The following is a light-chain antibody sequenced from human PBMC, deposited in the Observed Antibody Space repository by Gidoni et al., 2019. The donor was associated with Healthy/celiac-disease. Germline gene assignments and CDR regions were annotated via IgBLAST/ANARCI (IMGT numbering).Light chain of an antibody. CDR2: DAS. Sequence: DIQMTQSPSSLSASVGDRVTITCQASQDISNYLNWYQQKPGKAPKLLIYDASNVETGVPSRFGGSGARADFPFTISSLQPEDIATYYFQQYDTLALTFGGGTKVEIK. V-gene: IGKV1-33*01. J-gene: IGKJ4*01. CDR1: QDISNY. CDR3: QQYDTLALT.